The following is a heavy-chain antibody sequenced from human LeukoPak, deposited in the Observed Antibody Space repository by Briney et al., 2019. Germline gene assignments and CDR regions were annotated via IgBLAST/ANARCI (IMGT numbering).Heavy chain of an antibody. CDR2: ISYDGSNK. D-gene: IGHD2-2*01. V-gene: IGHV3-30*18. CDR1: GFTFSSYG. Sequence: GGSLRLSCAASGFTFSSYGMHWVRQAPGKGLEWVAVISYDGSNKYYADSVKGRFTISRDNSKNTLYLQMNSLRAEDTAVYYCAKDYTRIVVVPAAGVFYGMDVWGQGTTVNVSS. CDR3: AKDYTRIVVVPAAGVFYGMDV. J-gene: IGHJ6*02.